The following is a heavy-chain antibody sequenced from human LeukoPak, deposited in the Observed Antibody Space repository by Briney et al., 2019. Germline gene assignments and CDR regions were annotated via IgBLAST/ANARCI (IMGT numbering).Heavy chain of an antibody. V-gene: IGHV4-59*02. Sequence: SETLSLTCTVSGGSVDNYYWSWVRQPPGKGLEWIGYIYYSGSTNYNPSLKSRVTISVDTSKNQFSLKMSSVTAADTAVYYCARGSGWFVYWGQGTLVTVSS. J-gene: IGHJ5*01. CDR2: IYYSGST. CDR3: ARGSGWFVY. CDR1: GGSVDNYY. D-gene: IGHD6-25*01.